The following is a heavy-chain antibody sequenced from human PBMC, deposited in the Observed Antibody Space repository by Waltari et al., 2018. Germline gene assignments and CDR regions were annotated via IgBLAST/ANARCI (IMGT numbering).Heavy chain of an antibody. J-gene: IGHJ3*01. V-gene: IGHV1-69*01. CDR3: ASGAGYCSSSNCPHDAFNV. D-gene: IGHD2-2*01. Sequence: QVQLMQSGAEVKKPGSSVKVSCKASGGTFSIHAIRWVRWAPGQGVEWLGGVIPMFGTVNDAQRFQGRVTITAAESTSTIYMELHTLRSEDTAVYYCASGAGYCSSSNCPHDAFNVWGQGTMVTVSS. CDR2: VIPMFGTV. CDR1: GGTFSIHA.